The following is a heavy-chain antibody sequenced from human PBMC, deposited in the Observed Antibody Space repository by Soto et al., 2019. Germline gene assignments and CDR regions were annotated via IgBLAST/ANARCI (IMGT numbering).Heavy chain of an antibody. D-gene: IGHD6-13*01. CDR1: GGSVSSGSYY. CDR3: ARYSRSWYPTNY. Sequence: SETLSLTCTVSGGSVSSGSYYWSWIRQPPGKGLEWIGYIYYSGSTNYNPSLKSRVTISVDTSKNQFSLKLNSVTAADTAVFYCARYSRSWYPTNYWGQRTLGTVSS. J-gene: IGHJ4*02. V-gene: IGHV4-61*01. CDR2: IYYSGST.